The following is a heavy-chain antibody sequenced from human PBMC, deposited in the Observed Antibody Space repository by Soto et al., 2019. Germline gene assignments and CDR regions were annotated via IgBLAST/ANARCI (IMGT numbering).Heavy chain of an antibody. D-gene: IGHD4-17*01. V-gene: IGHV3-23*01. CDR1: GFTFSSYA. CDR2: ISGSGGST. J-gene: IGHJ4*02. CDR3: AKANGDYVLGPLDY. Sequence: EVQLLESGGGLVQPGGSLRLSCAASGFTFSSYAMSWVRQAPGKGLEWVSAISGSGGSTYYADSVKGRFTISRDNSKNTLNLQMNSLRAEDTAVYYCAKANGDYVLGPLDYWGQGTLVTVSS.